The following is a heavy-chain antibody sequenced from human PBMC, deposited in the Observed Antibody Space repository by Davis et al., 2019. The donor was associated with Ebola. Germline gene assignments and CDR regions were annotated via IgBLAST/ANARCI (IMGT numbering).Heavy chain of an antibody. CDR2: IYPGDSDT. CDR3: ARTIKAGITGTTPGERTRYGMDV. CDR1: GYSFTSYW. V-gene: IGHV5-51*01. J-gene: IGHJ6*02. D-gene: IGHD1-14*01. Sequence: PGGSLRLSCKGSGYSFTSYWIGWVRQMPGKGLEWMGIIYPGDSDTRYSPSFQGQVTISADKSISTAYLQWSSLKASDTAMYYCARTIKAGITGTTPGERTRYGMDVWGQGTTVTVSS.